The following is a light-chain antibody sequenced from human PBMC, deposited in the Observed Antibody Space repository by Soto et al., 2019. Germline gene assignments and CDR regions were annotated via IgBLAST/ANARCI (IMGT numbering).Light chain of an antibody. Sequence: EIVLTQSPGTLSLSPGERATLSCGASHIVNSDYFAWFQLQPGQAPRLLIYGASRRATGIPDRFSGSGSGTDFTLTINRLEPEDFAMYYCQQYVNSPGTFGQGSRIEIK. CDR2: GAS. J-gene: IGKJ1*01. CDR3: QQYVNSPGT. CDR1: HIVNSDY. V-gene: IGKV3-20*01.